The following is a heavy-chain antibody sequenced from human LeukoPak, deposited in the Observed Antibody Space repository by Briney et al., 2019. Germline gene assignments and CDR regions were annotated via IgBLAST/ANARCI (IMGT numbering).Heavy chain of an antibody. Sequence: SETLSLTCSVSDGSINSYYWNWIRRPPGKGLEWIGYIYYNGNTNYSPSLKSRVTMSVDTSKNLFSLKPSSVTAADTAVYYCVRAYSSFLYYYGMDVWGQGTTVTVSS. D-gene: IGHD6-6*01. CDR1: DGSINSYY. V-gene: IGHV4-59*12. J-gene: IGHJ6*02. CDR2: IYYNGNT. CDR3: VRAYSSFLYYYGMDV.